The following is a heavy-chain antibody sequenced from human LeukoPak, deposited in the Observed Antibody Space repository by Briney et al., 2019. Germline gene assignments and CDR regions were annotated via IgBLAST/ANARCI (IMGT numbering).Heavy chain of an antibody. Sequence: HGESLEISCKGSGYSFTSYWIGWVRQLPGKGLEWMGIIYPGDSDTRYSPSFQGQVTISADKSISTAYLQWSSLKASDTAMYYCARHGYSSSWYDMVDYWGQGTLVTVSS. V-gene: IGHV5-51*01. CDR2: IYPGDSDT. J-gene: IGHJ4*02. CDR3: ARHGYSSSWYDMVDY. D-gene: IGHD6-13*01. CDR1: GYSFTSYW.